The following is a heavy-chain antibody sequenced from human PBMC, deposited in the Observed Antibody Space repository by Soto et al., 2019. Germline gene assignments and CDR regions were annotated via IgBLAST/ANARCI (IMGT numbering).Heavy chain of an antibody. CDR1: GFTFTSYW. V-gene: IGHV3-74*01. CDR2: INSDGSGT. J-gene: IGHJ5*02. CDR3: ARGPSSKFDP. Sequence: GGSLRLSCAASGFTFTSYWMHWVRQAPGKGLVWVSRINSDGSGTSYADSVKGRFTISRDNAKNTLYLQMNSLRADDTAIYYCARGPSSKFDPWGQGTLVTVSS.